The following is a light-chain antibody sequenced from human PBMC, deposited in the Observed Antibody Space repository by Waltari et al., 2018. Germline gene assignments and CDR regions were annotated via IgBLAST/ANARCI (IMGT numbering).Light chain of an antibody. Sequence: QLAVTQSPSASASLGASVTLTCTLSSEPSAYAIAWPPHQPEKGPRFLMKSDGGGGHTKGDGIPDRFSGFSSGAERYLTISSLQYEDEAAYYCQTWDPDTVVFGGGTKLTV. V-gene: IGLV4-69*01. CDR3: QTWDPDTVV. CDR2: SDGGGGH. J-gene: IGLJ2*01. CDR1: SEPSAYA.